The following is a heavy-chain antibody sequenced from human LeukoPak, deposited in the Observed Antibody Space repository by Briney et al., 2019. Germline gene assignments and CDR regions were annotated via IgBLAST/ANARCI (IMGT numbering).Heavy chain of an antibody. J-gene: IGHJ5*02. CDR3: AKYQYYYGSGSPSSDP. D-gene: IGHD3-10*01. CDR1: GFTFSSYG. Sequence: GGTLRLSCAASGFTFSSYGMSWVRQAPGKGLEWVSAISGSGGSTYYADSVKGRFTISRDNSKNTLYLQMNSLRAEDTAVYYCAKYQYYYGSGSPSSDPWGQGTLVTVSS. CDR2: ISGSGGST. V-gene: IGHV3-23*01.